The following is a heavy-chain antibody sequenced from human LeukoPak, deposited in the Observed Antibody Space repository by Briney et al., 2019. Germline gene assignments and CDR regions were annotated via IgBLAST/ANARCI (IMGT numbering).Heavy chain of an antibody. CDR2: TSFSGRTI. V-gene: IGHV3-11*01. CDR1: GFIFSDYY. J-gene: IGHJ4*02. D-gene: IGHD4/OR15-4a*01. CDR3: ARGALTYYYDS. Sequence: PGGSLRLSCAASGFIFSDYYMSWFRQVPGKGLEWIAYTSFSGRTIYYADSVKGRFTISRDNAKNSPFLQMNSLRAEDTALYYCARGALTYYYDSWGQGTLVTVSS.